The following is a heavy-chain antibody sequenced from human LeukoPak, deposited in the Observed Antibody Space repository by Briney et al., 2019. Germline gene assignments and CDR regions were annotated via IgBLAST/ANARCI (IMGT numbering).Heavy chain of an antibody. Sequence: PGGSLRLSCAASGFAFSTFAMSWARQAPGKGLEWVSSISGSSGTTCYADSVKGRFTISRDNSRNTLYLQMNSLRAEDTAVYYCAKDHGVAVAGMYYWGQGALVTVSS. CDR1: GFAFSTFA. D-gene: IGHD6-19*01. CDR2: ISGSSGTT. V-gene: IGHV3-23*01. CDR3: AKDHGVAVAGMYY. J-gene: IGHJ4*02.